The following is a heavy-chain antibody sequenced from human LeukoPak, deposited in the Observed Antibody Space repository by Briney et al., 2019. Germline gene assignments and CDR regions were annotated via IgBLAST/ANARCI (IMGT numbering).Heavy chain of an antibody. CDR3: AKPSYYYDSSGYSHY. D-gene: IGHD3-22*01. Sequence: GGSLRLFCAASGFTFSSYGMHWVRQAPGKGLEWVAFIRYDGSNKYYADSVKGRFTISRDNSKNTLYLQMNSLRAEDTAVYYCAKPSYYYDSSGYSHYWGQGTLVTVSS. V-gene: IGHV3-30*02. CDR2: IRYDGSNK. J-gene: IGHJ4*02. CDR1: GFTFSSYG.